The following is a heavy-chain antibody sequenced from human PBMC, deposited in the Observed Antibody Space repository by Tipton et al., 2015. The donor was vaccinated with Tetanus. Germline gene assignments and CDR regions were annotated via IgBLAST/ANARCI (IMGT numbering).Heavy chain of an antibody. D-gene: IGHD3-10*01. Sequence: TLSLTCTVSGDSISSSGYFWGWVRQHPGKGLEWIGYISNSGSTYYNPSLKSRVTISVDTSQKQISLKVNSVTAADTAVYYCARDRGVRGGYYYYHGMDVWGQGTTVTVSS. J-gene: IGHJ6*02. CDR2: ISNSGST. CDR3: ARDRGVRGGYYYYHGMDV. CDR1: GDSISSSGYF. V-gene: IGHV4-31*03.